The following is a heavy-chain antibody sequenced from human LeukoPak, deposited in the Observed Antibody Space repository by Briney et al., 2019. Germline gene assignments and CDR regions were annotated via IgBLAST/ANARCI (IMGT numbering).Heavy chain of an antibody. CDR2: IQTSGST. D-gene: IGHD2-2*01. Sequence: SETLSLTCTVSGGSISSYYWSWIRQPAGKGLEWIGRIQTSGSTNYNPSLNSRVTISVDTSENQFSLELRSVTAADAAVYYCARTYCDSTTCYRFDYWGQGTLVTVSS. CDR1: GGSISSYY. V-gene: IGHV4-4*07. J-gene: IGHJ4*02. CDR3: ARTYCDSTTCYRFDY.